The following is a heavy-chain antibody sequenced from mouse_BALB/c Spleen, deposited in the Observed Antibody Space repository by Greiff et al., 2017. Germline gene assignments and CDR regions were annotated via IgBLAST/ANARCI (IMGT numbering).Heavy chain of an antibody. CDR1: GFAFSSYD. D-gene: IGHD2-1*01. V-gene: IGHV5-12-1*01. Sequence: LVESGGGLVKPGGSLKLSCAASGFAFSSYDMSWVRQTPEKRLEWVAYISSGGGSTYYPDTVKGRFTISRDNAKNTLYLQMSSLKSEDTAMYYCARNGNSYYFDYWGQGTTLTVSS. J-gene: IGHJ2*01. CDR2: ISSGGGST. CDR3: ARNGNSYYFDY.